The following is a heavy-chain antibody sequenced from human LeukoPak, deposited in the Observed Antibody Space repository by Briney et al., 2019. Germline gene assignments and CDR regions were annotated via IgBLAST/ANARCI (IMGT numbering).Heavy chain of an antibody. CDR1: GYTFTGYY. CDR2: INPNSGGT. D-gene: IGHD5-18*01. Sequence: ASVKVSCKASGYTFTGYYMHWVRQAPGHGLEWMGWINPNSGGTNYAQKFQGWVTMTRDTSISTAYMELSRLRSDDTAVYYCARGPGNTAMVAGFDYWGQGTLVTVSS. J-gene: IGHJ4*02. V-gene: IGHV1-2*04. CDR3: ARGPGNTAMVAGFDY.